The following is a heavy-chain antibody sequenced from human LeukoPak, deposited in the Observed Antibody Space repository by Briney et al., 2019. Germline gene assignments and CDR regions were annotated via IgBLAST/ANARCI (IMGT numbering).Heavy chain of an antibody. CDR3: ARGHTPLDDFWSGYYTRDYFDY. J-gene: IGHJ4*02. CDR1: GYTFTSYG. D-gene: IGHD3-3*01. Sequence: ASVKVSCKASGYTFTSYGISWVRQAPGQGLEWMGWVSAYNGNTNYAQKLQGRVTMTTDTSTSTDYMELRSLRSDDTAVYYCARGHTPLDDFWSGYYTRDYFDYWGQGTLVTVSS. CDR2: VSAYNGNT. V-gene: IGHV1-18*01.